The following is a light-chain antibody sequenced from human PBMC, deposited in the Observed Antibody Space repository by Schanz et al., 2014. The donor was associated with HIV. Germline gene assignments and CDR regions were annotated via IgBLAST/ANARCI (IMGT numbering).Light chain of an antibody. Sequence: EIVLTQSPGTLSLSPGERATLSCRASQSVSSTYLAWYQQKPGQAPRLLIYGASFRATGIPDRFSGSGSGTDFTLTISKLEPEDFAVYYCQQRSNWPPLTFGGGTKVEIK. CDR2: GAS. CDR3: QQRSNWPPLT. J-gene: IGKJ4*01. CDR1: QSVSSTY. V-gene: IGKV3D-20*02.